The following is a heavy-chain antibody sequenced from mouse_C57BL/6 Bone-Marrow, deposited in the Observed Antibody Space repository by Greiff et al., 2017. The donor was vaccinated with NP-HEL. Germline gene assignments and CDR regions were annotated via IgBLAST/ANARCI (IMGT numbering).Heavy chain of an antibody. CDR3: AREGLPYYYAMDY. D-gene: IGHD3-1*01. J-gene: IGHJ4*01. Sequence: LVESGAELVKPGASVKISCKASGYAFSSYWMNWVKQRPGKGLEWIGQIYPGDGDTNYNGKFKGKATLTADKSSSTAYMQLSSLTSEDSAVYFCAREGLPYYYAMDYWGQGTSVTVSS. CDR1: GYAFSSYW. V-gene: IGHV1-80*01. CDR2: IYPGDGDT.